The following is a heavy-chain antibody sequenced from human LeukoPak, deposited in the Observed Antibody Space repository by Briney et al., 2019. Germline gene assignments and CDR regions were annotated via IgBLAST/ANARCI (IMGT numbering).Heavy chain of an antibody. D-gene: IGHD6-19*01. J-gene: IGHJ4*02. CDR2: FDPEDGET. CDR3: ATEQDSRGWHDVGH. Sequence: ASVKVSCKVSGYTLTELSMHWVRQAPGKGLEWMGGFDPEDGETIYAQKFQGRVAMTEDTSTDTAYMELSSLRSEDTAVYSCATEQDSRGWHDVGHWGQGTLVTGSS. CDR1: GYTLTELS. V-gene: IGHV1-24*01.